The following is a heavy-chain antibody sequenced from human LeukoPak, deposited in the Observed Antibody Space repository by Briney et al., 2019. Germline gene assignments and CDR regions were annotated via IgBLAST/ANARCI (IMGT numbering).Heavy chain of an antibody. CDR1: GFTFSSYA. D-gene: IGHD3-22*01. Sequence: GGSLRLSRAASGFTFSSYAMHWVRQAPGKGLEWVAVISYDGSNKYYADSVKGRFTISRDNSKNTLYLQMNSLRAEDTAVYYCARSSNYYDSSGYYYAPVDDAFDIWGQGTMVTVSS. CDR2: ISYDGSNK. J-gene: IGHJ3*02. V-gene: IGHV3-30-3*01. CDR3: ARSSNYYDSSGYYYAPVDDAFDI.